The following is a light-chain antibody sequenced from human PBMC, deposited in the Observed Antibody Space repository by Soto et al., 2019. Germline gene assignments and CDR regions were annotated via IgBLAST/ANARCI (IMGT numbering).Light chain of an antibody. V-gene: IGKV1-39*01. CDR2: TAS. Sequence: DIQMTQSPSSLSASVGDRVTITCRASQSISSYLNWYQQKPGKAPKLLIYTASNLQSGVPSRFSGSRSGTDFTLTISNLQPEDFATYYCKQSKSFPLTFGGGTYVEIK. J-gene: IGKJ4*01. CDR3: KQSKSFPLT. CDR1: QSISSY.